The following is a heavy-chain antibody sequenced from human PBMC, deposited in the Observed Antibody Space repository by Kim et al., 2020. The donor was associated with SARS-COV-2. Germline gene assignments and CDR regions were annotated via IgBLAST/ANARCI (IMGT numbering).Heavy chain of an antibody. V-gene: IGHV4-34*01. CDR3: ARGSAFDP. CDR2: GSS. J-gene: IGHJ5*02. Sequence: GSSTNHPSLKDRFTISVDTTKNQFSLKLSSVTAADTAVYYWARGSAFDPWGQGTLVTVSS.